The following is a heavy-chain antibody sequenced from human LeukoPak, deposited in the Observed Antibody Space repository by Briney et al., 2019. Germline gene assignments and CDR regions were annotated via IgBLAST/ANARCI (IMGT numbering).Heavy chain of an antibody. V-gene: IGHV3-30-3*01. CDR1: GFTFSSYA. Sequence: GRSLRLSCAASGFTFSSYAMHWVRQAPGKGLEWVAVISYDGSNKYYADSVKGRFTISRDNFKNTLYLQMNSLRAEDTAVYYCARGGEVVYDYWGQGTLVTVSS. D-gene: IGHD5/OR15-5a*01. J-gene: IGHJ4*02. CDR2: ISYDGSNK. CDR3: ARGGEVVYDY.